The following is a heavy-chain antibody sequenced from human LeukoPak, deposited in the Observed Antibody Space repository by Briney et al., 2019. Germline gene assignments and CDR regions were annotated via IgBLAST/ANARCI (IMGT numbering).Heavy chain of an antibody. CDR2: IYYSGST. Sequence: SETLSLTCTVSGGSISSYYWSWIRQPPGKGLEWIGYIYYSGSTNYNPSLKSRVTISVDTSKNQFSLKLSSVTAADTAVYYCARGEYYYDSSGYYYGPFDYWGQGTLVTVSS. CDR1: GGSISSYY. D-gene: IGHD3-22*01. V-gene: IGHV4-59*01. J-gene: IGHJ4*02. CDR3: ARGEYYYDSSGYYYGPFDY.